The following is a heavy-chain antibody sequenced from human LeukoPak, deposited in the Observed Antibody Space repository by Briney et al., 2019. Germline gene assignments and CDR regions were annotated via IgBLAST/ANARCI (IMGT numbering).Heavy chain of an antibody. CDR2: IYYSGST. Sequence: SETLSLTCTVSGDSISSYYWSWIRQPPGKGLEWIGYIYYSGSTNYNPSLKSRVTISVDTSKNQFSLKLSSVTAADTAVYYCARAAVAGLFDYWGQGTLVTVSS. V-gene: IGHV4-59*01. J-gene: IGHJ4*02. CDR3: ARAAVAGLFDY. CDR1: GDSISSYY. D-gene: IGHD6-19*01.